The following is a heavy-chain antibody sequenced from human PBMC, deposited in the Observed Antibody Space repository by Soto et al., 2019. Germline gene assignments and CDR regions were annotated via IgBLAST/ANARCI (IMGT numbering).Heavy chain of an antibody. Sequence: QVHLVQSGAEVKKPGASVKVSCEASGYAFPTYGISWVRQARGQGLEWMGWISAYNGHTNYAQNFQGRLTLTTDPSTSTAYMELRNLRSDDTAVYYCARHHGPMTSEHWFDPWGQGTQVTVSS. CDR1: GYAFPTYG. D-gene: IGHD3-22*01. CDR3: ARHHGPMTSEHWFDP. J-gene: IGHJ5*02. CDR2: ISAYNGHT. V-gene: IGHV1-18*01.